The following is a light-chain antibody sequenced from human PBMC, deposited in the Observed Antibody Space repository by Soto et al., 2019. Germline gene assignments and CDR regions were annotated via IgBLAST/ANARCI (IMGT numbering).Light chain of an antibody. V-gene: IGKV3-11*01. Sequence: EIVMTQSPGTLSVSPGERATLSCRASQSVSINLAWYQQKPGQAPRLLIYDASTRATGIPARFSGSGSGTDFTLTISSLEPEDFAVYYCQQRSNWPPITFGQGTRLEIK. CDR2: DAS. CDR1: QSVSIN. CDR3: QQRSNWPPIT. J-gene: IGKJ5*01.